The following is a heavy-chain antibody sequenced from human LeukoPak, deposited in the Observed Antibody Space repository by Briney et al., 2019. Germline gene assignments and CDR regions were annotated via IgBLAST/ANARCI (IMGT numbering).Heavy chain of an antibody. D-gene: IGHD3-10*01. Sequence: GESLKISCKGSGYSFTSYWIGWVRHVRGKRLEYMGIIYPGDSDTRYSPSFQGQVTISPDKSISTAYLQWSSLKASDTAMYYCATLVGYGSFFYYWGQGTLVTVSS. CDR2: IYPGDSDT. CDR3: ATLVGYGSFFYY. J-gene: IGHJ4*02. V-gene: IGHV5-51*01. CDR1: GYSFTSYW.